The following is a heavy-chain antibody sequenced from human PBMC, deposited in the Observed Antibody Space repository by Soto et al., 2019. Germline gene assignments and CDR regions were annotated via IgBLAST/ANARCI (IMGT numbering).Heavy chain of an antibody. J-gene: IGHJ6*02. CDR1: GGTFSSYA. Sequence: ASVKVSCKASGGTFSSYAISWVRQAPGQGLEWMGGIIPIFGTANYAQKFQGRVTITADESTSTAYMELSSLRSEDTAVYYCARLYYDSSGYYSYYYGMDVWGQGTTVTVSS. CDR3: ARLYYDSSGYYSYYYGMDV. V-gene: IGHV1-69*13. D-gene: IGHD3-22*01. CDR2: IIPIFGTA.